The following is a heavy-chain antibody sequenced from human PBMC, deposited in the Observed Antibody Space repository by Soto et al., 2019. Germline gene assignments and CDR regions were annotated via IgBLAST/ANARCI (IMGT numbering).Heavy chain of an antibody. J-gene: IGHJ4*02. V-gene: IGHV3-21*06. CDR2: ISSTTNYI. CDR1: GFTFTRYS. Sequence: PGGSLRLSCAASGFTFTRYSMNWVRQAPGKGLEWVSSISSTTNYIYYGDSMKGRFTISRDSAKNSLYLEMNSLRAEDTAVYYCARESEDLTSNFDYWGQGTLVTSPQ. CDR3: ARESEDLTSNFDY.